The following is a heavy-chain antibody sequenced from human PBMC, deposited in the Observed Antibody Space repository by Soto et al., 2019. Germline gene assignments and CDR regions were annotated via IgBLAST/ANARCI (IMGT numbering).Heavy chain of an antibody. CDR2: IWYDGSNK. D-gene: IGHD2-15*01. V-gene: IGHV3-33*01. CDR1: GFTFSSYG. Sequence: QVQLVESGGGVVQPGRSLRLSCAASGFTFSSYGMHWVRQAPGKGLEWVAVIWYDGSNKYYADSVKGRFTISRDNSKNTLYLQMNSLRAEDTAVYYCARDSRFVSYCSGGSCYSHWFDPWGQGTLVTVSS. J-gene: IGHJ5*02. CDR3: ARDSRFVSYCSGGSCYSHWFDP.